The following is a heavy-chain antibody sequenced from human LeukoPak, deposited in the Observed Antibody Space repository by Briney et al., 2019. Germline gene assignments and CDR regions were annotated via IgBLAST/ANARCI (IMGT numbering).Heavy chain of an antibody. J-gene: IGHJ4*02. CDR2: ISSSGSTI. V-gene: IGHV3-48*03. CDR3: ARGGGSYTPFDY. D-gene: IGHD1-26*01. CDR1: GFTFSSYE. Sequence: PGGSLRLSCAASGFTFSSYEMNWVRQAPGKGLEWVSYISSSGSTIYYADSVKGRFTISRDNAKNSLYLQMNSLRAEDTAVYYCARGGGSYTPFDYWGQGTLVTVSS.